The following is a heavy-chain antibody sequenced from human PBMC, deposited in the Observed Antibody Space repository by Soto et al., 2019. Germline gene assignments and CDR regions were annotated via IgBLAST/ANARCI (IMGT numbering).Heavy chain of an antibody. CDR3: ASKQLVLGDGFDI. D-gene: IGHD6-13*01. J-gene: IGHJ3*02. V-gene: IGHV3-11*01. Sequence: PGGSLRLSCAASGFTFSDYYMSWIRQAPGEGLEWVSYISSSGSTIYYADSVKGRFTISRDNAKNSLYLQMNSLRAEDTAVYYCASKQLVLGDGFDIWGQGTMVTVSS. CDR1: GFTFSDYY. CDR2: ISSSGSTI.